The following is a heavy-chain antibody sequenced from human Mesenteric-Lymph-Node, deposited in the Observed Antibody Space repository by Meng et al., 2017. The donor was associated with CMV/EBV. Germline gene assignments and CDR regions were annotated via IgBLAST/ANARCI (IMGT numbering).Heavy chain of an antibody. CDR3: ARDATECSGGSCFVGYYGMDV. V-gene: IGHV3-23*01. Sequence: LSLTCAASGFTFGNYAMTWVRQAPGKGLEWVSAIYGSGDSTYYADSVKGRFSVSRDNSKNTLYLQMNSLRAEDTAVYYCARDATECSGGSCFVGYYGMDVWGQGTTVTVSS. D-gene: IGHD2-15*01. CDR1: GFTFGNYA. CDR2: IYGSGDST. J-gene: IGHJ6*02.